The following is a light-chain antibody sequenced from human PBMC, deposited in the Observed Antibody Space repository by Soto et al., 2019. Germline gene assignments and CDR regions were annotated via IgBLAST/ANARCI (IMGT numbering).Light chain of an antibody. J-gene: IGLJ2*01. CDR2: TDN. CDR3: SSWDDSLNVPV. Sequence: QSVLTQPPSASATPGQRVTISCSGGSSNIGSNALNWYQQLPGTAPKLLIYTDNQRPSGIPDRFSGSKSGTSASLAISGLQSEYEADYYCSSWDDSLNVPVFGGGTKLTVL. V-gene: IGLV1-44*01. CDR1: SSNIGSNA.